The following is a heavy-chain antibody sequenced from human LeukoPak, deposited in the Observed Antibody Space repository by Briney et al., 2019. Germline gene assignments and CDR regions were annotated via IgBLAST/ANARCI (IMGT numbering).Heavy chain of an antibody. Sequence: SETLSLTSAVYGGSFSGYYWSWIRQPPGKGLEWIGEINHSGSTNYNPSLKSRVTISVDMSKNQFSLKLSSVTAADTAVYYCARVGADGSGFLFDYWGQGTLVTVSS. D-gene: IGHD3-10*01. J-gene: IGHJ4*02. V-gene: IGHV4-34*01. CDR1: GGSFSGYY. CDR2: INHSGST. CDR3: ARVGADGSGFLFDY.